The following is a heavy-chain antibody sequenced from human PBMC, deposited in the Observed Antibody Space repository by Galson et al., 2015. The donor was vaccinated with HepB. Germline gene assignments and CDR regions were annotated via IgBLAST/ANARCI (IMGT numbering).Heavy chain of an antibody. CDR2: FDPEDGET. CDR3: ATGPVLGATLRASDI. CDR1: GYTLTELS. V-gene: IGHV1-24*01. D-gene: IGHD1-26*01. Sequence: SVKVSCKVSGYTLTELSIHWVRQAPGKGLEWMGAFDPEDGETVYAQKFQGRVSMTEDTSTDTAYIELSSLRFEDTAVYYCATGPVLGATLRASDIWGQGTMVTVSS. J-gene: IGHJ3*02.